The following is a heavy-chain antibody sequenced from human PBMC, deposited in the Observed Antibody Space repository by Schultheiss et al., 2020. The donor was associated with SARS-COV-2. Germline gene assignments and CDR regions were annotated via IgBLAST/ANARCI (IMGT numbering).Heavy chain of an antibody. Sequence: GGSLRLSCAASGFTFSSYGMHWVRQAPGKGLEWVAVIWYDGSNKYYADSVKGRFTISRDNSKNTLYLQMNSLRAEDTAVYYCAKGDHMVRGVIDYWGQGTLVTVS. J-gene: IGHJ4*02. V-gene: IGHV3-33*06. CDR1: GFTFSSYG. D-gene: IGHD3-10*01. CDR2: IWYDGSNK. CDR3: AKGDHMVRGVIDY.